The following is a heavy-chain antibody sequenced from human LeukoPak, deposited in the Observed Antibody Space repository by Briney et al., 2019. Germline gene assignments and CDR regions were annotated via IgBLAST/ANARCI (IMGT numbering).Heavy chain of an antibody. CDR1: GFTFDDYA. D-gene: IGHD4-17*01. V-gene: IGHV3-9*03. CDR3: AKDMKDGDYYLPSCYFDY. CDR2: ISWNSGSI. Sequence: PGGSLRLSCAASGFTFDDYAMHWVRQAPGKGLEWVSGISWNSGSIGYADSVKGRFTISRANAKNSLYLQMNSLRAEDMALYYCAKDMKDGDYYLPSCYFDYWGQGTLVTVSS. J-gene: IGHJ4*02.